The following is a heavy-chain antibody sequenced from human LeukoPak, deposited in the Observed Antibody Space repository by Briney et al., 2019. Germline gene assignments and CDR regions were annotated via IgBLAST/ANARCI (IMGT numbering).Heavy chain of an antibody. D-gene: IGHD6-19*01. Sequence: PSETLSLTCTVSGASISSYYWSWIRQPAGKGLEWIGRIDGSGNTNYNPSLKSRISVSVDTSKNQVSLKLSYVTAADTAVYYCARDGGSGWFDYWGRGTLVTVSS. CDR3: ARDGGSGWFDY. V-gene: IGHV4-4*07. J-gene: IGHJ4*02. CDR1: GASISSYY. CDR2: IDGSGNT.